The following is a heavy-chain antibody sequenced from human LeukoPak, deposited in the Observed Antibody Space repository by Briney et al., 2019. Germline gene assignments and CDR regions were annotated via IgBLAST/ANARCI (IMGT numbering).Heavy chain of an antibody. Sequence: SVKVSCKASGGTFSSYAISWVRQAPGQGLEWMERIIPIFGTANYAQKFQGRVTITTDESTSTAYMELSSLRSEDTAVYYCARSGIPNYDFWSGPFDYWGQGTLVTVSS. V-gene: IGHV1-69*05. CDR1: GGTFSSYA. CDR3: ARSGIPNYDFWSGPFDY. CDR2: IIPIFGTA. J-gene: IGHJ4*02. D-gene: IGHD3-3*01.